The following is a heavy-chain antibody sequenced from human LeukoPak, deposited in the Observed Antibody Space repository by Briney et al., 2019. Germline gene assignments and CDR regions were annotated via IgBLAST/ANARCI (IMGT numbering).Heavy chain of an antibody. CDR2: ISYDGSNK. CDR3: AKDLKG. J-gene: IGHJ4*02. V-gene: IGHV3-30*18. Sequence: PGRSLRLSCAASGFTFSSYGMHWVRQAPGKGLEWVAVISYDGSNKYYADSVKGRFTISRDNSKNTLYLQMNSLRAEDTAVYYCAKDLKGWGQGTLVTVSS. CDR1: GFTFSSYG.